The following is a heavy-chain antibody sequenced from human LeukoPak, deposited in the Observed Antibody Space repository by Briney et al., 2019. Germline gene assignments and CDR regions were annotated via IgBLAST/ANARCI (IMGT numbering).Heavy chain of an antibody. CDR2: ISSNGGST. CDR3: ARGHNWNYGYYYYGMDV. J-gene: IGHJ6*02. V-gene: IGHV3-64*01. D-gene: IGHD1-7*01. CDR1: GFTFSSYA. Sequence: GGSLRLSCAASGFTFSSYAMHWVRHAPGEGLEYVSAISSNGGSTYYANSVKGRFTISRDNSKNTLYLQTGSLRAEDMAVYYCARGHNWNYGYYYYGMDVWGQGTTVTVPS.